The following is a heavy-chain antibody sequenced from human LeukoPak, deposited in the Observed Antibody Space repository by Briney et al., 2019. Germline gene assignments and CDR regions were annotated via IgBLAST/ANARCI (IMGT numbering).Heavy chain of an antibody. CDR3: AKLGHSWLQPPGDY. D-gene: IGHD5-24*01. V-gene: IGHV4-59*01. CDR1: GGSISSYY. CDR2: IYYSGST. J-gene: IGHJ4*02. Sequence: SETLSLTCTVSGGSISSYYWSWIRQPPGKGLEWIGYIYYSGSTNYNPSLKSRVTISADTSKNQFSLKLSSVTAADTAVYYCAKLGHSWLQPPGDYWGQGTLVTVSS.